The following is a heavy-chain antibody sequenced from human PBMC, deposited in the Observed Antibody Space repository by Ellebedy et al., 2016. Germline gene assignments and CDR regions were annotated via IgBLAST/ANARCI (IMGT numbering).Heavy chain of an antibody. Sequence: SETLSLTCNVSGGSVSSDYWNWIRRPPGKGLEWIGYVFHTGTTNYNPSLKSRVTMSVDTSKSQFSLRLTSVTAADTAVHYCAKWNGDWNAFDVWGQGTMVTVCS. CDR1: GGSVSSDY. V-gene: IGHV4-59*02. CDR2: VFHTGTT. J-gene: IGHJ3*01. CDR3: AKWNGDWNAFDV. D-gene: IGHD1-1*01.